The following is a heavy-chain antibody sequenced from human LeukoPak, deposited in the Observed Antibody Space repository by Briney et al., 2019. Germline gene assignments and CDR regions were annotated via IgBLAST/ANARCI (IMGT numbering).Heavy chain of an antibody. CDR2: ISSSGSTI. V-gene: IGHV3-48*03. CDR3: ARVYYYNSGRFDY. CDR1: GFTFTTYD. D-gene: IGHD3-10*01. Sequence: GGSLRLSCAASGFTFTTYDMNWVRQAPGKGLEWVSYISSSGSTIYYADSVKGRFTISRDNAKNSLYLQMNSLRAEDTAVYYCARVYYYNSGRFDYCGQGTVVTVSS. J-gene: IGHJ4*02.